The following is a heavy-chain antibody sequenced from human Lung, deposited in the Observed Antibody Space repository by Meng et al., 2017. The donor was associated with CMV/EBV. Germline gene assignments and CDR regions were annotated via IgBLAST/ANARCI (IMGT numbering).Heavy chain of an antibody. CDR2: IYYTGST. CDR1: GGSIGSGGYY. D-gene: IGHD5-24*01. CDR3: AREAGRDGYATPKFDY. J-gene: IGHJ4*02. Sequence: VPLDDACLALVNPSQTLSLTCTVSGGSIGSGGYYWSWIRQPPGKGLEWIGYIYYTGSTFYNPSLKSRVTISVDTSKNQFSLKLIPASAADTAVYYCAREAGRDGYATPKFDYWGQGTLVTVSS. V-gene: IGHV4-31*03.